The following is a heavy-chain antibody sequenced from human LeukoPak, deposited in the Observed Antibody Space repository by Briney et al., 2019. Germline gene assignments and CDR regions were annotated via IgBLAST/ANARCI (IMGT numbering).Heavy chain of an antibody. CDR1: GGSITTTNY. CDR2: VSPAGRT. D-gene: IGHD1-26*01. Sequence: SETLSLTCGVSGGSITTTNYWSWVRQPPGGGLEWIGEVSPAGRTRYNPSLKNRVNISIDESKNHLYLNLASVTAADTAVYYCSRESGPFCPFGHWGQGTLVAVTS. CDR3: SRESGPFCPFGH. V-gene: IGHV4-4*02. J-gene: IGHJ4*02.